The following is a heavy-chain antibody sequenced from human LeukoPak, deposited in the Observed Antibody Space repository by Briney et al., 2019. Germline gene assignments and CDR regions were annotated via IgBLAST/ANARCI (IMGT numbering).Heavy chain of an antibody. J-gene: IGHJ5*02. Sequence: SETLSLTCTVSGGSINTSAKYWGWIRQSPGKGLEWIGSIYYSGSTSYNPSLKSRVTISADMSKNQFSLKLSSVTAADTAVYYCARRQWWIQEEDNWFDPWGQGTLVTVSS. CDR1: GGSINTSAKY. CDR2: IYYSGST. V-gene: IGHV4-39*01. CDR3: ARRQWWIQEEDNWFDP. D-gene: IGHD5-18*01.